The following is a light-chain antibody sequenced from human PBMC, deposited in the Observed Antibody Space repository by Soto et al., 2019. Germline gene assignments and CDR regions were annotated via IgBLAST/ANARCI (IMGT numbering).Light chain of an antibody. V-gene: IGKV3-20*01. J-gene: IGKJ2*01. CDR1: QSVSGDY. Sequence: DIVLTQSPGTLSLSPGERATLFCRASQSVSGDYLGWYQQKPGQATRLLIYGVSSRATGIPDRFSGSGSETDFSLTISRLEPEDFAVYYCQQYGNSPVTFGQGTKLEIK. CDR2: GVS. CDR3: QQYGNSPVT.